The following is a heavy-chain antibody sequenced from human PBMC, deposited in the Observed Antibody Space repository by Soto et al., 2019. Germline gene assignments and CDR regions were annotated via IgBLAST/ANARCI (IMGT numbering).Heavy chain of an antibody. CDR2: TYYRSRWYS. D-gene: IGHD6-6*01. J-gene: IGHJ4*02. Sequence: QVQLQQSGPGLLKPSQTLSLTCAVSGDSVSSNSAAWNWIRQSPSRGLEWLGRTYYRSRWYSDYAGSVKSRITINEDTSKNQFSLHLNSVTPQDTAVYYCARGPSPLAYWGRGTVVTVSS. CDR1: GDSVSSNSAA. V-gene: IGHV6-1*01. CDR3: ARGPSPLAY.